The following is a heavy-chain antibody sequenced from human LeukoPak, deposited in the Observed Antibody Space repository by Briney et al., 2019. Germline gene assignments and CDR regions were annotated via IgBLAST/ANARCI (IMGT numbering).Heavy chain of an antibody. CDR3: ARDPGVIAARPPYYYYYGMDV. Sequence: PSETLSLTCTVSGGSISSYYWSWIRQPPGKGLEWIGYIYYSGSTNYNPSLKSRVTISVDTSKNQFSLKLSSVTAADTAVYYCARDPGVIAARPPYYYYYGMDVWGQGTTVTVSS. J-gene: IGHJ6*02. CDR2: IYYSGST. D-gene: IGHD6-6*01. CDR1: GGSISSYY. V-gene: IGHV4-59*01.